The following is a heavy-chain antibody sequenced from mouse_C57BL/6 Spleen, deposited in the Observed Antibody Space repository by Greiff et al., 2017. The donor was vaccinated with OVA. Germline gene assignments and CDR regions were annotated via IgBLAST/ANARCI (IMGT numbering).Heavy chain of an antibody. Sequence: VQLQQPGAELVKPGASVKLSCKASGYTFTSYWMHWVKQRPGQGLEWIGMIHPNSGSTNYNEKFKIKATLTVDKSSSTAYMQLSSLTSEDSAVYYCARSTVVATREFDYWGQGTTLTVSS. CDR3: ARSTVVATREFDY. CDR1: GYTFTSYW. D-gene: IGHD1-1*01. J-gene: IGHJ2*01. CDR2: IHPNSGST. V-gene: IGHV1-64*01.